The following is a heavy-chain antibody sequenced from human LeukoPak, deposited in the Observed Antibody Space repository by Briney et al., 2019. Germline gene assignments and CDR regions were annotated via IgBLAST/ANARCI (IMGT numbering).Heavy chain of an antibody. Sequence: GGSLRLSCAASGFTFSSYGMSWVRQAPGKGLEWVSAISGSGGSTYYADSVKGRLTISRDNSKNTLYLQMNSLRAEDTAVYYCAKDSYPYYDSSGYYHYWGQGTLVTVS. CDR3: AKDSYPYYDSSGYYHY. CDR1: GFTFSSYG. J-gene: IGHJ4*02. V-gene: IGHV3-23*01. D-gene: IGHD3-22*01. CDR2: ISGSGGST.